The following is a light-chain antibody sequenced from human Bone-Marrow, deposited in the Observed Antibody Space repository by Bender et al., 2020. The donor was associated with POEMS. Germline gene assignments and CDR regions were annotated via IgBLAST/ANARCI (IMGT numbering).Light chain of an antibody. Sequence: QSGVTQPPSASGTPGQRITISCSGSWSNIASNSVYWYQQLPGTAPTLLIYRNNQRPSGVPDRFSGSKSGTSASLAISGLRSEDEADYYCCSYAGTYTWVFGGGTKLTVL. J-gene: IGLJ3*02. CDR2: RNN. CDR3: CSYAGTYTWV. V-gene: IGLV1-47*01. CDR1: WSNIASNS.